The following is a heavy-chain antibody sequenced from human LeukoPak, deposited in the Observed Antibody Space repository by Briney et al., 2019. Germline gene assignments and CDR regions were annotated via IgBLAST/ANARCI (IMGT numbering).Heavy chain of an antibody. J-gene: IGHJ5*02. CDR2: IYYSGST. CDR1: GGSNSSGGYY. CDR3: ARDLWFGEFPDNWFDP. Sequence: SETLSLTCTVSGGSNSSGGYYWSWIRQPPGKGLEWIGYIYYSGSTYYNPSLKSRVTISVDTSKNQFSLKLSSVTAADTAVYYCARDLWFGEFPDNWFDPWGQGTLVTVSS. V-gene: IGHV4-30-2*01. D-gene: IGHD3-10*01.